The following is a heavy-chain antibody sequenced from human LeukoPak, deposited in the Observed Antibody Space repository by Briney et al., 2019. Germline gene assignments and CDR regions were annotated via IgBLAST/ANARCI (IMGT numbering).Heavy chain of an antibody. CDR3: ARDGEYGTGRYYRGCFDY. V-gene: IGHV1-2*02. CDR2: INPKSGVT. D-gene: IGHD3-10*01. CDR1: GYTFTDYY. Sequence: ASVKVSCTTSGYTFTDYYMHWVRQAPGQGLELMGWINPKSGVTSYAQIFRGRGTMTRDTSISTTYIDLSGLTSDDTVVYYCARDGEYGTGRYYRGCFDYWGQGTLVTVSS. J-gene: IGHJ4*02.